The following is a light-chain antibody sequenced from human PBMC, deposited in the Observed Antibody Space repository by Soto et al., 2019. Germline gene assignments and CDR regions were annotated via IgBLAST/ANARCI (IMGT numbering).Light chain of an antibody. CDR3: QQHYHWPPT. V-gene: IGKV4-1*01. CDR2: LAS. J-gene: IGKJ1*01. CDR1: QTVLFTSNDKNF. Sequence: DIVMTQSPESLAVSMGGRGTIHCTSSQTVLFTSNDKNFLAWYQHKVRLTSKLLINLASIRESGVPDRFSGRGSGSDSSLTISNLQAEDVPGHYCQQHYHWPPTFDQGTKEDI.